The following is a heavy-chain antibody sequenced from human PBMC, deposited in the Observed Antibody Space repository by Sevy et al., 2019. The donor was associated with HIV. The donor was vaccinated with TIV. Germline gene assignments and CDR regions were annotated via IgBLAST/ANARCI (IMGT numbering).Heavy chain of an antibody. Sequence: GGSLRLSCAASGFTFDDYAMHWVRQAPGKGLEWVSGISWNSGSIGYADSVKGRFTISRDNAKNSLYLQMNSLRAEDTALYYCAKDILQGVTTSHYYYGMDVWGQGTTVTVSS. CDR2: ISWNSGSI. D-gene: IGHD4-17*01. CDR3: AKDILQGVTTSHYYYGMDV. V-gene: IGHV3-9*01. CDR1: GFTFDDYA. J-gene: IGHJ6*02.